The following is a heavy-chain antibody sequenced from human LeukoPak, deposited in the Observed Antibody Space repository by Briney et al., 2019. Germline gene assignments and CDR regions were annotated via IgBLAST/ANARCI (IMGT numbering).Heavy chain of an antibody. CDR3: ARVGSQLPTRETDY. Sequence: ASVKVSCKVSGYTFTDYYMHWVQQAPGKGLEWMGLVDPEDGETIYAEKFQGRVTMTTDTSTSTAYMELRSLRSDDTAVYYCARVGSQLPTRETDYWGQGTLVTVSS. CDR1: GYTFTDYY. D-gene: IGHD2-2*01. V-gene: IGHV1-69-2*01. CDR2: VDPEDGET. J-gene: IGHJ4*02.